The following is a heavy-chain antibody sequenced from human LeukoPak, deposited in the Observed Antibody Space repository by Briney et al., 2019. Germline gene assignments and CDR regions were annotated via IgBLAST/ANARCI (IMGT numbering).Heavy chain of an antibody. CDR3: ARDPGRAGTTEWYYFDS. CDR2: INTKGNRP. Sequence: GGSLGLSCAASGFTFSSFAMHWVRQAPGKGLEYVSSINTKGNRPFYANSVKGRFTVSRDNSKNMVYLQMGSLRAEDMAVYYCARDPGRAGTTEWYYFDSWGQGTLVTVSS. V-gene: IGHV3-64*01. D-gene: IGHD3-3*01. J-gene: IGHJ4*02. CDR1: GFTFSSFA.